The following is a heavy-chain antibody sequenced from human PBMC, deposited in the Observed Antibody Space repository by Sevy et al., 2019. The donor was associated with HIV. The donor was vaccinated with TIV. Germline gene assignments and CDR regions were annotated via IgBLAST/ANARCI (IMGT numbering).Heavy chain of an antibody. CDR1: GFIFNSYV. J-gene: IGHJ6*02. Sequence: GGSLRLSCAASGFIFNSYVMNWVRQAPGKGLEWVSGISGSGGSTYYADSVKGRFTISRDNARNSLYLQMNSLRADDTGLYYCARDLVASTLTMDVWGQGTTVTVSS. CDR2: ISGSGGST. V-gene: IGHV3-23*01. CDR3: ARDLVASTLTMDV.